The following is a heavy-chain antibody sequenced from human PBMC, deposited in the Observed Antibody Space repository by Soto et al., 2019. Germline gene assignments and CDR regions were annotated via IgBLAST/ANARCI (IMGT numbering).Heavy chain of an antibody. J-gene: IGHJ4*02. CDR1: GFTFSDFA. V-gene: IGHV3-23*01. Sequence: EVQVLESGGGLVKPGGSLRLSCAATGFTFSDFAMSWVRQAPGKGLEWVSRIYGGGNGPQSADSVKGGVSISRDNSKHTLYLQMNSLRAEDTDVYYCAKVEKMEPWAYSFEYWGQGTLVTVSS. D-gene: IGHD1-1*01. CDR2: IYGGGNGP. CDR3: AKVEKMEPWAYSFEY.